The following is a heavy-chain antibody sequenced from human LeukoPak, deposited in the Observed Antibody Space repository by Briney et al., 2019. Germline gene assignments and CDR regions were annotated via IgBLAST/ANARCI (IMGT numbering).Heavy chain of an antibody. Sequence: GGTLRLSCAASGFTFSSYSMTWVRQAPGKGLEWFSSISSSSSYIYYADSVKGRFTISRDNAKNSLYLQMNSLRAEDTAVYYCAGRYSGYGPGAFDIWGQGTMVTVSS. CDR1: GFTFSSYS. J-gene: IGHJ3*02. CDR3: AGRYSGYGPGAFDI. V-gene: IGHV3-21*01. CDR2: ISSSSSYI. D-gene: IGHD5-12*01.